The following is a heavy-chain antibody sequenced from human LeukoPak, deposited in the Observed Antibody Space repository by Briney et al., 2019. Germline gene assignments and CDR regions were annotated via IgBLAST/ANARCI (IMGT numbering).Heavy chain of an antibody. Sequence: SETLSLTCTVSGGSISSSRYYWGWIRQPPGKGLEWIGSIYYTGSTYYNPSVKSRVTISVDTSKNQFSLRLSSVTAADTAVYYCAREQLAPDYWGQGTLVTVSS. CDR3: AREQLAPDY. J-gene: IGHJ4*02. CDR2: IYYTGST. CDR1: GGSISSSRYY. D-gene: IGHD6-13*01. V-gene: IGHV4-39*02.